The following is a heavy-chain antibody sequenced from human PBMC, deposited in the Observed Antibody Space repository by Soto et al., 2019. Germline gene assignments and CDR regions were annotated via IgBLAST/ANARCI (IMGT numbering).Heavy chain of an antibody. Sequence: QVQLVQSGAEVKKLGASVKLSFKASGYTFINYYIHWVRQAPGQGLEWMGIFNPTSGSTNYAQKFQGRVTLTMDTSTRTVYMELSSLRFDDTAVYYCARDLAAGDYWGQGTLVTVSS. V-gene: IGHV1-46*01. CDR3: ARDLAAGDY. CDR1: GYTFINYY. J-gene: IGHJ4*02. D-gene: IGHD6-13*01. CDR2: FNPTSGST.